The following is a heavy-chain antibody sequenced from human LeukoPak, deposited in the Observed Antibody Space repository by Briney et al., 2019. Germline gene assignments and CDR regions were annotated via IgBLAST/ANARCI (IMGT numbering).Heavy chain of an antibody. CDR2: IYTSGST. Sequence: PSETLSLTCTVSGGSISSGSYYWSWIRQPAGKGLEWIGHIYTSGSTNYNPSLKSRVTMSVDTSKNQFSLKLSSVTAAVTAVYYCARTYDFWSGSDAFDIWGQGTMVTVSS. J-gene: IGHJ3*02. CDR3: ARTYDFWSGSDAFDI. D-gene: IGHD3-3*01. V-gene: IGHV4-61*09. CDR1: GGSISSGSYY.